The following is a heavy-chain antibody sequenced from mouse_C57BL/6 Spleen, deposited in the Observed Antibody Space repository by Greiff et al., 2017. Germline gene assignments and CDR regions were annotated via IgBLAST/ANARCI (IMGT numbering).Heavy chain of an antibody. Sequence: QVQLQQPGAELVRPGTSVKLSCKASGYTFTSSWMHWVKQRPGQGLAWIGVIDPSDSYTNYNQKFKGKATLTVDTSSSTAYMQLSSLTSEDAAVYYCARYRGDDFYAMDYWGQGTSVTVSS. CDR2: IDPSDSYT. D-gene: IGHD2-12*01. V-gene: IGHV1-59*01. J-gene: IGHJ4*01. CDR1: GYTFTSSW. CDR3: ARYRGDDFYAMDY.